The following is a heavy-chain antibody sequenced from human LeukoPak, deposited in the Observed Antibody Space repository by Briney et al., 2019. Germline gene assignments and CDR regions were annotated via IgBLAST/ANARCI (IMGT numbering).Heavy chain of an antibody. J-gene: IGHJ4*02. D-gene: IGHD3-10*01. CDR3: ARAFPLWFGLDY. Sequence: ASETLSLTCTVSGGSISSYYWSWIQQPPGKGLEWIGYIYYSGSTNYNPSLKSRVTISVDTSKNQFSLKLSSVTAADTAVYYCARAFPLWFGLDYWGQGTLVTVSS. V-gene: IGHV4-59*01. CDR1: GGSISSYY. CDR2: IYYSGST.